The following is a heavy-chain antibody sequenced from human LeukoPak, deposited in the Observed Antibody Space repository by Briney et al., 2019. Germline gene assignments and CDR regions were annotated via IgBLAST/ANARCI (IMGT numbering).Heavy chain of an antibody. CDR3: AKIGWAAEAATGYY. Sequence: GGSLRLSCAASGFTFGGNAMSWVRQAPEKGLEWVSAISGGGTNTYYADSVKGRFSISRDNSKNTLHLQMNSLRAEDTALYYCAKIGWAAEAATGYYWGQGTLVTVSS. J-gene: IGHJ4*02. V-gene: IGHV3-23*01. CDR2: ISGGGTNT. CDR1: GFTFGGNA. D-gene: IGHD6-19*01.